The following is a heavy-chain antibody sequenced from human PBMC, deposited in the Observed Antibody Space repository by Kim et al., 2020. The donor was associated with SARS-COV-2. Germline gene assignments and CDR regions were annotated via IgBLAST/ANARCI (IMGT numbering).Heavy chain of an antibody. V-gene: IGHV4-31*03. CDR1: GGSISSGGYY. CDR2: IYYSGST. Sequence: SETLSLTCTVSGGSISSGGYYWSWIRQHPGKGLEWIGYIYYSGSTYYNPSLKSRVTISVDTSKNQFSLKLSSVTAADTAVYYCARGGGSYYDSSGYYGYWGQGTLVTVSS. CDR3: ARGGGSYYDSSGYYGY. D-gene: IGHD3-22*01. J-gene: IGHJ4*02.